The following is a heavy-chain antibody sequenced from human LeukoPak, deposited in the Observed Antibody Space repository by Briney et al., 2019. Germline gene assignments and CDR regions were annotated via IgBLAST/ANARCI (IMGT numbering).Heavy chain of an antibody. CDR2: IYHSGST. D-gene: IGHD3-10*01. V-gene: IGHV4-30-2*01. CDR1: GGSISSGGYS. CDR3: ARAPWFGESDWFDP. J-gene: IGHJ5*01. Sequence: PSETLSLTCAVSGGSISSGGYSWSWIRQPPGKGLEWIGYIYHSGSTYYNPSHKSRVTISVDRSKNQFSLKLSSVTAADTAVYYCARAPWFGESDWFDPWGQGTLVTVSS.